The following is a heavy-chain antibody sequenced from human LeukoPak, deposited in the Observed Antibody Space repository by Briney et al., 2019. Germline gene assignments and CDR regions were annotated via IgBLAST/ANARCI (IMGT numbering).Heavy chain of an antibody. CDR2: INHSGST. CDR1: GGSFSGYY. V-gene: IGHV4-34*01. Sequence: SETLSLTCAVYGGSFSGYYWSWIRQPPGKGLEWIGEINHSGSTNYNPSLKSRVTISVDKSKNQFSLKLSSVTAADTAVYYCASDPPDSYGSGSYSDYWGQGTLVTVSS. J-gene: IGHJ4*02. D-gene: IGHD3-10*01. CDR3: ASDPPDSYGSGSYSDY.